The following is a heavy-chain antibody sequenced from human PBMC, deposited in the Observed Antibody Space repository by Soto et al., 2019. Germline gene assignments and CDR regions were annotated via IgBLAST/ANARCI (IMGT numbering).Heavy chain of an antibody. CDR2: INPNSGGT. CDR3: ARGPATAIRVGGDLDY. Sequence: QVQLVQSGAEVKKPGASVKVSCKASGYTFTGYYMHWVRQAPGQGLEWMGWINPNSGGTNYAQKFQGWVTMTRDTSISTAYMELSRLGSDDTAVYYCARGPATAIRVGGDLDYWGQGTLVTVSS. D-gene: IGHD2-2*02. V-gene: IGHV1-2*04. CDR1: GYTFTGYY. J-gene: IGHJ4*02.